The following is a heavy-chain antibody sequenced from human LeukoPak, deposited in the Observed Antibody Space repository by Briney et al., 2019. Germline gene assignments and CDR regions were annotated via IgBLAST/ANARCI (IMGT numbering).Heavy chain of an antibody. V-gene: IGHV3-30*18. CDR1: GFTFSSYG. CDR2: ISYDGSNK. J-gene: IGHJ3*02. Sequence: GRSLRLSCAASGFTFSSYGMRWVRLAPGKGLEWVAVISYDGSNKYYADSVKGRSTISRDNSKNTLYLQMNSLRAEDTAVYYCAKDADAFDIWGQGTMVTVSS. CDR3: AKDADAFDI.